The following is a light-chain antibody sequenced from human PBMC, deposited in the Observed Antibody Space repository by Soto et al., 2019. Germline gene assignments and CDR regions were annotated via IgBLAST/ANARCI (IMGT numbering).Light chain of an antibody. Sequence: QSALTQPASVSGSPGQSITISCTGTSSDVGGYESVSWYQQHPGKAPKLMIYEVSNRPSGVSNRFSGSKSANTASLTISGLQTEDEADYYCSSYTSSSTRVFGGGTKVTVL. V-gene: IGLV2-14*01. CDR1: SSDVGGYES. J-gene: IGLJ3*02. CDR2: EVS. CDR3: SSYTSSSTRV.